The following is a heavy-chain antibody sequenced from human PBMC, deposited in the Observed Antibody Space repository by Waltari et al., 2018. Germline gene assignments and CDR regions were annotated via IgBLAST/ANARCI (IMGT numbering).Heavy chain of an antibody. Sequence: QVQLVESGGGVVQPGRSLRLSCAASGFAFSDYPIHWVRQAPGKGLEWVTIISYDGLKQYYADSVRGRFTISRDNSRDTLVLQMRSLRIEDTAVYYCAREADGPFDVWGQGTMVTVSS. J-gene: IGHJ3*01. CDR3: AREADGPFDV. V-gene: IGHV3-30*15. CDR1: GFAFSDYP. CDR2: ISYDGLKQ. D-gene: IGHD6-25*01.